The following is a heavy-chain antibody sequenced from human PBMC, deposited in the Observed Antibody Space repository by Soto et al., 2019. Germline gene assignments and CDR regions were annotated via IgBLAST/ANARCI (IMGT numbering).Heavy chain of an antibody. V-gene: IGHV3-30-3*01. CDR3: ARGATAVTPFFDY. CDR2: ISYDGSNK. D-gene: IGHD4-17*01. CDR1: GFTFSTYA. J-gene: IGHJ4*02. Sequence: QVQLVESGGGVVQPGRSLRLSCAASGFTFSTYAMHWVRQAPGKGLEWVAVISYDGSNKYYADSVKGRFTISRDNSKNTLYLQMNSLRAEGTAVYYWARGATAVTPFFDYWGQGTLVTVSS.